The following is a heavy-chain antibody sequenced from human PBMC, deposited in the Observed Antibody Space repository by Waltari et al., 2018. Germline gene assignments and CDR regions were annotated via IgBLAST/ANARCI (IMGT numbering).Heavy chain of an antibody. Sequence: QVQLQPWGAGLLKPSETLSLTCAVYGGSFSGYYGSWIRQPPGKGLEWIGERQPSGSTLFNPSLQSRVTILVDTSKNLLSLKLSSVTAADTAVYYCARGPDHAKTGYWGQGTLVTVSS. J-gene: IGHJ4*02. CDR3: ARGPDHAKTGY. CDR1: GGSFSGYY. CDR2: RQPSGST. V-gene: IGHV4-34*01.